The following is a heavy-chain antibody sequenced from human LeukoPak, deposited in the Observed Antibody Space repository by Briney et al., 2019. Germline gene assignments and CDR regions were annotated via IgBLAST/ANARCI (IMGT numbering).Heavy chain of an antibody. V-gene: IGHV3-53*01. CDR1: GLNVSSNY. CDR2: IYSGGNT. J-gene: IGHJ4*02. Sequence: GGSLRLSCAASGLNVSSNYMSWVPQTPGKGLEWVSVIYSGGNTYYADSVKGRFTIFRDKSKNTLYLQMNSLRAEDTAVYYCANSYYPRRNFDYWGQGTLVTVSS. D-gene: IGHD3-22*01. CDR3: ANSYYPRRNFDY.